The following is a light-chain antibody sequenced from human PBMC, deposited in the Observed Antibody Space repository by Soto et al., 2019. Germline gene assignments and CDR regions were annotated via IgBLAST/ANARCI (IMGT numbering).Light chain of an antibody. CDR1: QSISSW. CDR3: QQYNSYWT. J-gene: IGKJ1*01. CDR2: KAS. V-gene: IGKV1-5*03. Sequence: DIQMTQSPSTLSASVGDRVTITCRASQSISSWLAWYQQKPGKAPKLLIYKASSLESGVPSRFSGSGSGTEFTLTISTLQPADFAAYDCQQYNSYWTFGKGTKVEIK.